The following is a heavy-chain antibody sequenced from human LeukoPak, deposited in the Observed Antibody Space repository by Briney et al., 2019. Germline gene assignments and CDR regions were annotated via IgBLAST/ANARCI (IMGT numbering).Heavy chain of an antibody. CDR1: GYTFTSYA. CDR2: VYPSDSDT. CDR3: ARFPQPPHCSSTSCYTEGFDY. J-gene: IGHJ4*02. D-gene: IGHD2-2*02. Sequence: GASVKVSCKASGYTFTSYAMNWVQQSPGQGLEWMGIVYPSDSDTRYSPSFQGQVTISADKSISTAYLQWSSLKASDTAMYYCARFPQPPHCSSTSCYTEGFDYWGQGTLVTVSS. V-gene: IGHV5-51*07.